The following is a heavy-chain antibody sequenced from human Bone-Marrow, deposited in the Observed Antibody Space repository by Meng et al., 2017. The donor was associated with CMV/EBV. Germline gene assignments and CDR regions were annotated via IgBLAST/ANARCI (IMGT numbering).Heavy chain of an antibody. V-gene: IGHV1-18*01. J-gene: IGHJ6*02. D-gene: IGHD3-22*01. Sequence: ASVKVSCKASGHTFSNYGINWVRQAPGQGLEWMGWISPDNGNTKYAQKFQGRLTMTADATTNTAYMELRSLKSDDTAVYFCTSEFETMTGQPSHYHYDMDVWGQGTTVTVSS. CDR2: ISPDNGNT. CDR1: GHTFSNYG. CDR3: TSEFETMTGQPSHYHYDMDV.